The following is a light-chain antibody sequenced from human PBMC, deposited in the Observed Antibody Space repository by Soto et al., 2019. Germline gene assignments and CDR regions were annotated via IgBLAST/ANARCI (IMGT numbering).Light chain of an antibody. CDR2: EGS. Sequence: QSALTQPASVSGSPGQSITISCTGTSSDVGSYNLVSWYQQHPGKAPKLMIYEGSKRPSGVSNRCSGSKSGNTASLTISGLQAEDEADYYCCSYAGSSTHVFGTGTKVTVL. CDR1: SSDVGSYNL. CDR3: CSYAGSSTHV. V-gene: IGLV2-23*01. J-gene: IGLJ1*01.